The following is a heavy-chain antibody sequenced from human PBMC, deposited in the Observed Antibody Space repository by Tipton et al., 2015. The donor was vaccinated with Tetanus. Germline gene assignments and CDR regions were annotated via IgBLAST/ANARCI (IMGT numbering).Heavy chain of an antibody. V-gene: IGHV4-61*08. CDR1: GGSISSGGYS. CDR2: LSYSGNT. J-gene: IGHJ3*01. CDR3: EGMNGSGYIL. Sequence: TLSLTCSVSGGSISSGGYSWSWIRQSPGKGLEWIAYLSYSGNTNYNPSLKSRVTISIDTSKNQFSLKLTSVTAADSAVYYCEGMNGSGYILWGQGTLVTVSA. D-gene: IGHD5-12*01.